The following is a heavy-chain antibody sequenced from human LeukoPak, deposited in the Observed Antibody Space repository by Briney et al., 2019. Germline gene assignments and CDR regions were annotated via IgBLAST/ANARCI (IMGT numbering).Heavy chain of an antibody. CDR1: GYTLTELS. V-gene: IGHV1-24*01. Sequence: ASVTASCKVSGYTLTELSMHWVRQAPGKGLEWMGGFDPEDGETIYAQKFRSRVTMTEDTSTDTAYMELSSLRSEDTAVYYCARDHLSPGLEWLSRYNWFDPWGQGTLVTVSS. CDR2: FDPEDGET. J-gene: IGHJ5*02. D-gene: IGHD3-3*01. CDR3: ARDHLSPGLEWLSRYNWFDP.